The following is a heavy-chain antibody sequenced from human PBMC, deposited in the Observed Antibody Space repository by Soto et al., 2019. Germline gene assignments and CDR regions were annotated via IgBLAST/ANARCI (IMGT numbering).Heavy chain of an antibody. CDR2: IYYSGPT. V-gene: IGHV4-61*01. CDR3: ARGYSHYAH. J-gene: IGHJ4*02. CDR1: GGSVSRDSNF. Sequence: ETLSLTCTVSGGSVSRDSNFWSWIRQPPGKGLEWIGYIYYSGPTRYNPSLESRVTISIDSSKNQVSLNLTSVTAADTAVYYCARGYSHYAHWGRGTLVTAPQ. D-gene: IGHD4-4*01.